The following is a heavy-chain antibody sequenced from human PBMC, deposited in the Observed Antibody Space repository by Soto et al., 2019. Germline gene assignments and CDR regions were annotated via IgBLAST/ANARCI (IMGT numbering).Heavy chain of an antibody. CDR1: GYSFTSYW. D-gene: IGHD3-3*01. V-gene: IGHV5-10-1*01. CDR3: ARPYYDFWSGYYTRYYYYGMDV. J-gene: IGHJ6*02. Sequence: GESLKISCKGSGYSFTSYWISWVRQMPGKGLEWMGRIDPSDSYTNYSTSFQGNVTISADKSISTAYLQWSSLKASDTAMYYCARPYYDFWSGYYTRYYYYGMDVWGQGTTVTVSS. CDR2: IDPSDSYT.